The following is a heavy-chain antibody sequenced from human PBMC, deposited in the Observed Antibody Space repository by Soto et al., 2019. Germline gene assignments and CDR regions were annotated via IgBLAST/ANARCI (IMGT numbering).Heavy chain of an antibody. CDR2: IIPIFGTA. D-gene: IGHD2-2*01. V-gene: IGHV1-69*06. J-gene: IGHJ6*02. CDR3: ARAPPGVYCSSTSCKSGGYYGMDV. Sequence: GASVKVSCKASGGTFSRYAISWVRQAPGQGLEWMGGIIPIFGTANYAQKFKGRVTITADKSTSTAYMELTSLRTEDTAVYYCARAPPGVYCSSTSCKSGGYYGMDVWGQGTTVTVSS. CDR1: GGTFSRYA.